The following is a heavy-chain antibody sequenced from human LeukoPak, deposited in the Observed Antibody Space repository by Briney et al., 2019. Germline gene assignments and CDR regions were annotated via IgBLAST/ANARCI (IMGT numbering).Heavy chain of an antibody. D-gene: IGHD6-13*01. CDR1: GYSISSGYY. Sequence: PSETLSLTCTVSGYSISSGYYWGWIRQPPGKGLEWIGSIYHSGSTYYNPSLKSRVTISVDTSKNQFSLKLSSVSAADTAVYYCARLSSWHFFDYWGQGTLVTVSS. V-gene: IGHV4-38-2*02. CDR3: ARLSSWHFFDY. J-gene: IGHJ4*02. CDR2: IYHSGST.